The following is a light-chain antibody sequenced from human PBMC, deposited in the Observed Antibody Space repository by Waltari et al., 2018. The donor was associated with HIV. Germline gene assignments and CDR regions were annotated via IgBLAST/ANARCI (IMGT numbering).Light chain of an antibody. CDR3: QQYFKTPYT. J-gene: IGKJ2*01. CDR2: WAS. Sequence: DIVMTQSLDSLTVSLGERATINCKSSRSVLYSSDNKNYLVWYQQKSGQSPKVVISWASTRESGVPDRFSGSGSGTDFTLTISSLQAEDVALYYCQQYFKTPYTFGQGTKVEI. CDR1: RSVLYSSDNKNY. V-gene: IGKV4-1*01.